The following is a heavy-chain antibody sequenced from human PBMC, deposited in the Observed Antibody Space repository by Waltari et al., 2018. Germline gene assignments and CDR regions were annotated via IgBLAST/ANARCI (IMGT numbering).Heavy chain of an antibody. J-gene: IGHJ3*02. V-gene: IGHV5-51*01. CDR2: IYPGDSDT. D-gene: IGHD3-22*01. CDR3: ARSSGRDAFDI. Sequence: MPGKGLAWMGIIYPGDSDTRYSPSFQGQVTISADKSISTAYLQWSSLKASDTAMYYCARSSGRDAFDIWGQGTMVTVSS.